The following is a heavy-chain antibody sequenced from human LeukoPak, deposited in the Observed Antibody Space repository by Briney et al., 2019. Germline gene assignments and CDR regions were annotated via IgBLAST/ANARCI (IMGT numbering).Heavy chain of an antibody. CDR3: ARDRGYSYGMVRNYFDY. D-gene: IGHD5-18*01. V-gene: IGHV3-21*01. CDR1: GFTFSTYS. CDR2: FGISSNYI. Sequence: PGGSLRLSCAASGFTFSTYSMNWVRQAPGKGLEWVSSFGISSNYIYYADSVKGRSTISRDNAKHSLYLQMNSLRAEDTAIYYCARDRGYSYGMVRNYFDYWGQGTLVTVSS. J-gene: IGHJ4*02.